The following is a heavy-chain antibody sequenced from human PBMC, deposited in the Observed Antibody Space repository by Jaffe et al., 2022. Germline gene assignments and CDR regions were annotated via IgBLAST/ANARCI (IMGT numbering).Heavy chain of an antibody. V-gene: IGHV3-74*01. J-gene: IGHJ6*03. CDR1: GFTFSSYW. Sequence: EVQLVESGGGLVQPGGSLRLSCAASGFTFSSYWMHWVRQAPGKGLVWVSRINSDGSSTSYADSVKGRFTISRDNAKNTLYLQMNSLRAEDTAVYYCARAGMDTAMVTMRQPGDQTNRDYYYYYMDVWGKGTTVTVSS. CDR2: INSDGSST. CDR3: ARAGMDTAMVTMRQPGDQTNRDYYYYYMDV. D-gene: IGHD5-18*01.